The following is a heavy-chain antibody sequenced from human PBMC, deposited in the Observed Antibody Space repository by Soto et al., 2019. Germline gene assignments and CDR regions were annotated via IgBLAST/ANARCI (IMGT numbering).Heavy chain of an antibody. Sequence: GGSLRLSWSASGFTLSSYTMSWVRQAPGKGLEWVSGISGSGGSTYYADSVKGRFTISRDNSKNTLYLQMNSLRAEDTAVYYCAKDRGGSYRTFEYWGQGTLVTVSS. D-gene: IGHD1-26*01. V-gene: IGHV3-23*01. J-gene: IGHJ4*02. CDR3: AKDRGGSYRTFEY. CDR2: ISGSGGST. CDR1: GFTLSSYT.